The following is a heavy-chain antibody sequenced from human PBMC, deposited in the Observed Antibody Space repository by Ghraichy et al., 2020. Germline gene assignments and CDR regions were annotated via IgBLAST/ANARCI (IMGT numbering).Heavy chain of an antibody. CDR2: IYNDGST. CDR3: ARSAGNFRTRFDD. CDR1: GFTVSTNY. Sequence: GGSLRLSCAASGFTVSTNYMTWLRQAPGKGLEWVSVIYNDGSTYYADSVKGRFTISRDNSKNTLYLQMNSLRAEDTAVYYCARSAGNFRTRFDDWGQGTLVTVS. J-gene: IGHJ4*02. D-gene: IGHD1-7*01. V-gene: IGHV3-66*01.